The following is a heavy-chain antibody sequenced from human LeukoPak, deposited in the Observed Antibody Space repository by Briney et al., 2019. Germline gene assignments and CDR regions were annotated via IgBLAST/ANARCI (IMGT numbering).Heavy chain of an antibody. CDR2: IYTDGST. J-gene: IGHJ4*02. Sequence: PGGSLRLSCAVSGFTLNNDWLHWVRQVPGKGPVWVSRIYTDGSTNYADSVKGRFTISRDSATNTLYLQMSSLRAEDTAVYYCATSLITRFDYWGQGTLVTVSS. D-gene: IGHD3-16*01. V-gene: IGHV3-74*01. CDR3: ATSLITRFDY. CDR1: GFTLNNDW.